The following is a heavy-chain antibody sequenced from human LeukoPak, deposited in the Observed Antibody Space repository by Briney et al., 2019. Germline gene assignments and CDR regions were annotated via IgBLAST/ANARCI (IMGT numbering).Heavy chain of an antibody. D-gene: IGHD2-15*01. J-gene: IGHJ6*02. CDR2: IYYSGST. CDR1: GGSISSYY. CDR3: AKVGLVAATRPYYYYGMDV. V-gene: IGHV4-59*01. Sequence: SETLSLTCTVSGGSISSYYWSWIRQPPGKGLEWIGYIYYSGSTNYNPSLKSRVTISVDTSKNQFSLKLSSVTAADTAVYYCAKVGLVAATRPYYYYGMDVWGQGTTVTVSS.